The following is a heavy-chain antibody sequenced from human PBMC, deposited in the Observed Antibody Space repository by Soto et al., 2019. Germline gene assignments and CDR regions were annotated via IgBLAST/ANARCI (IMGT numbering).Heavy chain of an antibody. V-gene: IGHV3-13*01. CDR2: IDTSGHT. CDR3: ARLEIIGVKFFEH. D-gene: IGHD3-10*01. J-gene: IGHJ5*02. Sequence: EVQLVESGGGLVQPGGSLRLSCAASGFTFSDYHMHWVRQAAGKGLEWVSAIDTSGHTFYLGSVRGRFTVSRDDPRSSFYLQMSNLRPEDTAVNYGARLEIIGVKFFEHWGRGVLVTVSS. CDR1: GFTFSDYH.